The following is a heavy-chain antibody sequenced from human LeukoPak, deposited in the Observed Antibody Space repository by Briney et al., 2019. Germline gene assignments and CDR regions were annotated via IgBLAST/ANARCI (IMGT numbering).Heavy chain of an antibody. CDR2: INPNSGDA. CDR1: GYLFIGQF. V-gene: IGHV1-2*02. J-gene: IGHJ6*02. Sequence: ASVKVSCKASGYLFIGQFLHWVRQAPGQGLEWMGWINPNSGDAKFAHRFQGRVTGSRDTSISTVYMELSSLTSDDTAVYYCLRARSGMDVWGQGTAVTVSS. CDR3: LRARSGMDV.